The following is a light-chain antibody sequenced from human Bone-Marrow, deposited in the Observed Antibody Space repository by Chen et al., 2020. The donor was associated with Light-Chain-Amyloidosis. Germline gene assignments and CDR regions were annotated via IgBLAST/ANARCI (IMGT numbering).Light chain of an antibody. J-gene: IGLJ3*02. CDR1: KLSSKY. Sequence: SYELTQSTSVSVSPGQTASITCSGDKLSSKYVFWYQHKPGQAPVMVIYQTTKRLSGIPERFSGSNSGNSATLTISGTEAMDEGDYYCQLWDSSIVVFGGGTKLTVL. CDR2: QTT. V-gene: IGLV3-1*01. CDR3: QLWDSSIVV.